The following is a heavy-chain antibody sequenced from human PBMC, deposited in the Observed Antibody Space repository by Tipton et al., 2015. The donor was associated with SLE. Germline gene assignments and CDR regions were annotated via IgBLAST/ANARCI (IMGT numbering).Heavy chain of an antibody. CDR3: VKGGSHDSDS. CDR1: GFTFSSYG. D-gene: IGHD1-26*01. Sequence: SGFTFSSYGMHWVRQAPGKGLEWVAVIWYDGSNKYYADSVKGRFTISRDNAKNSLYLQMNSLRAEDTAVYYCVKGGSHDSDSWGQGTQVTVSS. J-gene: IGHJ4*02. CDR2: IWYDGSNK. V-gene: IGHV3-33*03.